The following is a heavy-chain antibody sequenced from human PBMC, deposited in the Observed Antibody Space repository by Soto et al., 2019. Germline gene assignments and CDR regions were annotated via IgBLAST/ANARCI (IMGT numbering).Heavy chain of an antibody. D-gene: IGHD7-27*01. CDR1: GGSISSGDYY. V-gene: IGHV4-30-4*01. Sequence: SETLSLTCPVSGGSISSGDYYWSWIRQPPGKGLEWIGYIYYSGSTYYNPSLKSRVTISVDTSKNQFSLKLSSVTAADTAVYYCARAFNWDPYYFDYWGQGTLVTVSS. CDR2: IYYSGST. CDR3: ARAFNWDPYYFDY. J-gene: IGHJ4*02.